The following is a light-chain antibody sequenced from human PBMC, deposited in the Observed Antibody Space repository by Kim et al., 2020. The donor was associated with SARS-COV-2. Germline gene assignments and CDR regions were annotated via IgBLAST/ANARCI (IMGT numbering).Light chain of an antibody. CDR2: ANN. Sequence: QRVAISCAGSISNIGTGNDVHWYQQLPGKAPKLIIYANNDRPSGVPDRFSGSKSGTSASLAITGLQAEDEADYYCQSYDSSLFGYVFGTGTKVTVL. V-gene: IGLV1-40*01. CDR1: ISNIGTGND. CDR3: QSYDSSLFGYV. J-gene: IGLJ1*01.